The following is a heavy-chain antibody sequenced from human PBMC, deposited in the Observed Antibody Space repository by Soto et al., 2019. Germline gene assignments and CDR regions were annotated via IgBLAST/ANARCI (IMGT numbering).Heavy chain of an antibody. CDR3: TTVWYYFDSSGFPPLDY. Sequence: GGSLRLSCAASGFTFSTYSMNWVRQAPGKGLEWVSYISSSSSYIYYADSVKGRFTISRDNAKNSLYLQMNSLKTEDTAVYYCTTVWYYFDSSGFPPLDYWGQGTLVTVSS. J-gene: IGHJ4*02. CDR2: ISSSSSYI. D-gene: IGHD3-22*01. CDR1: GFTFSTYS. V-gene: IGHV3-21*05.